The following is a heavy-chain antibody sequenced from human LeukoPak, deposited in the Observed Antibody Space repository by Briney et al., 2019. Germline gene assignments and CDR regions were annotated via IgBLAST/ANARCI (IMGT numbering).Heavy chain of an antibody. CDR1: GYSFISYD. J-gene: IGHJ4*02. V-gene: IGHV1-8*01. CDR2: MNPNSGST. Sequence: ASVKVSCKASGYSFISYDINWVRQAAGQGLEWLGWMNPNSGSTGYAQNFQGRVSMTRDTSISTAYMELSNLGSEDTAVYYCARNLARTGDFDYWGQGTLVTVSS. D-gene: IGHD5-12*01. CDR3: ARNLARTGDFDY.